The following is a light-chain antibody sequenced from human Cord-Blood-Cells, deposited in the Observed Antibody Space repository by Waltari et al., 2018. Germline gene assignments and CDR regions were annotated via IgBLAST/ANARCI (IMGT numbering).Light chain of an antibody. CDR3: QQSYSTPIT. CDR2: AAS. V-gene: IGKV1-39*01. J-gene: IGKJ5*01. Sequence: DIQMTQSPSSLSASVGDRVTITCRASKSISSYLNWYQQKPGKAPKLLIYAASSLQSGVPSRFSGSGSGTDFTLTISSLQPEEFATYYCQQSYSTPITFGQGTRLEIK. CDR1: KSISSY.